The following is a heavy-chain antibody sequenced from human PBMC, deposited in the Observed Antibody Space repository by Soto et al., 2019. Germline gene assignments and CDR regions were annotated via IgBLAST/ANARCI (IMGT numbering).Heavy chain of an antibody. CDR2: IHGDGDYM. Sequence: EVQLLDSGGGLVQPGGSLRLSCAASGFTFSCCAMSWVRQAPGKGLEWVSTIHGDGDYMQYTDSVKGRFTISRDNSRNTRYWQMDSLRGDDTAVYYCVNNRGGGSYTNWFFASWGRGTLVTVSS. D-gene: IGHD1-26*01. CDR3: VNNRGGGSYTNWFFAS. CDR1: GFTFSCCA. V-gene: IGHV3-23*01. J-gene: IGHJ2*01.